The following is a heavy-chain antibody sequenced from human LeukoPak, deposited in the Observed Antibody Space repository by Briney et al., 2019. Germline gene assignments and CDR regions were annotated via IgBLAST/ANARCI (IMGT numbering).Heavy chain of an antibody. D-gene: IGHD2-2*01. V-gene: IGHV1-2*02. J-gene: IGHJ4*02. CDR1: GYTFTGYY. CDR2: VNPNSGGT. Sequence: ASVKVSCKASGYTFTGYYMYWVRQAPGQGLEWMGWVNPNSGGTNYAQKFQARVTMTRDTSISTAYMEVSRLRSDDTAVYYCARGDPSLDYWGQGTLVTVSS. CDR3: ARGDPSLDY.